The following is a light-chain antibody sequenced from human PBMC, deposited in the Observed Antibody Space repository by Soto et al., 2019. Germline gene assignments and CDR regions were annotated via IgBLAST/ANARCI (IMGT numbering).Light chain of an antibody. J-gene: IGKJ5*01. CDR1: QSISRN. CDR3: QQYNNWPPIT. CDR2: GAS. Sequence: DIVRTQSPATLCVSLWERSTLSGRATQSISRNLAWYQQKPGQAPRLLIYGASTRATGIPARFSGSGSGTEFTLTISSLQSEDFAVYYCQQYNNWPPITFGQGTRLEIK. V-gene: IGKV3-15*01.